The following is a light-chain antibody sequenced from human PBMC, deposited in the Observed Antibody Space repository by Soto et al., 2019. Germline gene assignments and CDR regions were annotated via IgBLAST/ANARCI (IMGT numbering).Light chain of an antibody. V-gene: IGLV1-51*01. J-gene: IGLJ2*01. Sequence: QSVMTQPPSVSAAPGQKVTISCSGSSSNIGGNSVSWYQQLPGTAPKLLIYDDNKRPSGIPDRFSGSKSGTSATLGITGFQTGDEADYYCGTWDNSLGDGHVVFGGGTKVTVL. CDR3: GTWDNSLGDGHVV. CDR1: SSNIGGNS. CDR2: DDN.